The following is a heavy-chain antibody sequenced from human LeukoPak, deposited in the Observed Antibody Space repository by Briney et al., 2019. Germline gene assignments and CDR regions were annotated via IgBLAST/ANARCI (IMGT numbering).Heavy chain of an antibody. J-gene: IGHJ4*02. CDR3: ARDHGSGWTWAYDY. Sequence: PSDTLSLTCNVSGFSLTIGYFWGWIRQPPGKGLEWIGSIFHSGSTYFNPSLKSRVTMSVDTSKNQFSLKLSSVTAADTAVYYCARDHGSGWTWAYDYWGQGTLVTVSS. CDR2: IFHSGST. CDR1: GFSLTIGYF. V-gene: IGHV4-38-2*02. D-gene: IGHD6-19*01.